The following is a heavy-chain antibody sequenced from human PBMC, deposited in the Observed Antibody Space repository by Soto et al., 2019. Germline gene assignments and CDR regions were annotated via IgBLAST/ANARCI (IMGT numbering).Heavy chain of an antibody. CDR2: IYYSGST. Sequence: SESLSLTCTVSGGSISSYYWSWIRQPPGKGLEWIGYIYYSGSTNYNPSLKSRVTISVDTSKNQFSLKLSSVTAADTAVYYCARDLLRGYSVVWGQGTTVTVSS. CDR3: ARDLLRGYSVV. CDR1: GGSISSYY. D-gene: IGHD6-13*01. V-gene: IGHV4-59*01. J-gene: IGHJ6*02.